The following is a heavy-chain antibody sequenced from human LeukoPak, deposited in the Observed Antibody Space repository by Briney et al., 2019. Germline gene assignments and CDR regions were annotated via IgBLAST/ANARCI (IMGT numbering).Heavy chain of an antibody. CDR1: GFSFHDHG. Sequence: GTSLRLSCAAWGFSFHDHGMDWVRQAPGKGLEGVAVIAADGGVKQYADSVKGRFSLSRDNSKNTVSLQMNGLTADDTAVYYCAREATWGQWYFDLWGQGAPVTVSS. CDR2: IAADGGVK. V-gene: IGHV3-30*03. J-gene: IGHJ4*02. D-gene: IGHD6-19*01. CDR3: AREATWGQWYFDL.